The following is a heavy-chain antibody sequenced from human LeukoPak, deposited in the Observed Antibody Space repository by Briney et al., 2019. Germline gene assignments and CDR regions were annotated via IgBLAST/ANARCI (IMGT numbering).Heavy chain of an antibody. CDR1: GYTFTSYG. V-gene: IGHV1-2*02. Sequence: ASVKVSCKASGYTFTSYGISWVRQAPGQGLEWMGWINPNSGGTNYAQKFQGRVTMTRDTSISTAYMELSRLRSDDTAVYYCAIAHPSGRFDPWGQGTLVTVSS. D-gene: IGHD3-3*01. CDR2: INPNSGGT. CDR3: AIAHPSGRFDP. J-gene: IGHJ5*02.